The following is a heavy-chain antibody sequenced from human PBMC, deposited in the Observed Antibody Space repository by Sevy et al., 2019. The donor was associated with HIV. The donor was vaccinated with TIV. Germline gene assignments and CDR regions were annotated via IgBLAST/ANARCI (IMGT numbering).Heavy chain of an antibody. V-gene: IGHV3-13*01. CDR1: GFTFSSYD. Sequence: GGSLRLSCAASGFTFSSYDMHWVRQVTGQGLEWVSAIGSAGDTYYPGSVKGRFTISRANAKNSLYLQMNSLRAGETAVYYCARALPHYYGSGSYVMNAMDVWGQGTTVTVSS. J-gene: IGHJ6*02. CDR2: IGSAGDT. D-gene: IGHD3-10*01. CDR3: ARALPHYYGSGSYVMNAMDV.